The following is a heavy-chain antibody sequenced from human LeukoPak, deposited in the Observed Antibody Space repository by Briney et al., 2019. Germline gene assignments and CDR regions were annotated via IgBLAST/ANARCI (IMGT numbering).Heavy chain of an antibody. V-gene: IGHV3-74*01. Sequence: GGSLRLSCAASGFTFSSHWMHWVRQAPGKGLVWVSRLNSDGSTTSYADSVKGRFTISRDNAKNTLYVQMNSLRDEDTAVYYCARGYYGMDVWGQGTTVTVSS. CDR1: GFTFSSHW. CDR2: LNSDGSTT. J-gene: IGHJ6*02. CDR3: ARGYYGMDV.